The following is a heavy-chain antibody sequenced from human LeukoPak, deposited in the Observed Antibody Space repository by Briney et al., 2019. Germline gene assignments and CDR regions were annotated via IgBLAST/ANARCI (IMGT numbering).Heavy chain of an antibody. V-gene: IGHV3-30*02. D-gene: IGHD6-19*01. J-gene: IGHJ6*02. Sequence: PGGSLRLSCAASGFTFSSYGMHWVRQAPGKGLEWVAFIRYDGSNKYYADSVKGRFTISRDNSKNTLYLQMNSLRAEDTAVYYCARVWKAVAGHYYYYYGMDVWGQGTTVTVSS. CDR1: GFTFSSYG. CDR2: IRYDGSNK. CDR3: ARVWKAVAGHYYYYYGMDV.